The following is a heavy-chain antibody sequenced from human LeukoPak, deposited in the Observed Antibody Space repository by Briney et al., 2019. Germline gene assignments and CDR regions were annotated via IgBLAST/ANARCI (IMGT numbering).Heavy chain of an antibody. CDR1: GGSISSGGYY. CDR3: ARGQGTVALDY. J-gene: IGHJ4*02. D-gene: IGHD6-19*01. CDR2: IYHSGST. V-gene: IGHV4-30-2*01. Sequence: SQTLSLTCTVSGGSISSGGYYWSWIRQPPGKGLEWIGYIYHSGSTNYNPSLKSRVAISVDTSKNQFSLKLTSVTAADTAVYYCARGQGTVALDYWGQGTLVTVSS.